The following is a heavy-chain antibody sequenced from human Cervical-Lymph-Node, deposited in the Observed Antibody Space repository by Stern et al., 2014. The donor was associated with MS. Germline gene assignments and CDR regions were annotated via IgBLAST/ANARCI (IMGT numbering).Heavy chain of an antibody. CDR2: IIPIFGTA. Sequence: QVQLMQSGAEVKKPGSSVKVSCKASGGTFSSYAISWVRQAPGKGLECMGGIIPIFGTANYAQKFQGRVTITADESTSTAYMELSSLRSEDTAVYYCARDEIAAAGTDYYGMDVWGQGTTVTVSS. CDR3: ARDEIAAAGTDYYGMDV. D-gene: IGHD6-13*01. CDR1: GGTFSSYA. V-gene: IGHV1-69*01. J-gene: IGHJ6*02.